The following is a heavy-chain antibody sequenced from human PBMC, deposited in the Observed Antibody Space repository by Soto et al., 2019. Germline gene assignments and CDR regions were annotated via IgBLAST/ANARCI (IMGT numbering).Heavy chain of an antibody. CDR3: ARARLRAVYAFDF. D-gene: IGHD4-17*01. CDR1: GVSITSGAYY. CDR2: IYYNGNT. J-gene: IGHJ3*01. Sequence: SETQSLTCPLSGVSITSGAYYWTWVRQHPGKGLEWIGYIYYNGNTYFSPSLKSRLTISIDTSKNQFSLKLSSVTAADTAMYYCARARLRAVYAFDFWGQGTMVTVSS. V-gene: IGHV4-31*03.